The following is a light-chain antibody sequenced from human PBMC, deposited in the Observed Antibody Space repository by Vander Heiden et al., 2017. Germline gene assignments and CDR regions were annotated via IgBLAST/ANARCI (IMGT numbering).Light chain of an antibody. CDR3: QQYYSYPLT. Sequence: PSSLSASTGDRVTITCRASQGISSYLAWYQQKPGKAPKLLIYAASTLQSGVPSRFSGSGSGTDFTLTISCLQSEDFATYYCQQYYSYPLTFGGGTKVEIK. J-gene: IGKJ4*01. V-gene: IGKV1-8*01. CDR1: QGISSY. CDR2: AAS.